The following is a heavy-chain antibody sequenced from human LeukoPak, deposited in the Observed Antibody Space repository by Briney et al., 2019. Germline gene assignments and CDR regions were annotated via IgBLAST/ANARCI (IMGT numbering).Heavy chain of an antibody. CDR2: INHSGST. V-gene: IGHV4-34*01. J-gene: IGHJ6*03. Sequence: SETLSLTCAVYGGSFSGYYWSWIRQPPGKGLEWIGEINHSGSTNYNPSLKSRVTISVDTSKNQYSLKLSSVTAADTAVYYCARVGYCGGDCYSGDCYYYMDVWGKGTTVTVSS. D-gene: IGHD2-21*02. CDR1: GGSFSGYY. CDR3: ARVGYCGGDCYSGDCYYYMDV.